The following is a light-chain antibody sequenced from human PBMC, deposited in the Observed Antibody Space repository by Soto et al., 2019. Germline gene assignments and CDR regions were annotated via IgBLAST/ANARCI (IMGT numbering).Light chain of an antibody. CDR2: GAS. CDR3: HQYDNSPLT. J-gene: IGKJ4*01. Sequence: EIVLTQSPGTLSLSPGERATLSCRASQSVSSSYLAWYQQNPGQAPRLLIYGASSRATGIPDRFSGSGSGTDFTLTISRLEPEDFAVYYCHQYDNSPLTFGGGTKVEIK. V-gene: IGKV3-20*01. CDR1: QSVSSSY.